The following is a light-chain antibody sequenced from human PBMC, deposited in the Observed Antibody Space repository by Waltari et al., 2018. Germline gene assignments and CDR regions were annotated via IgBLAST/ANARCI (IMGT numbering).Light chain of an antibody. CDR2: AAS. V-gene: IGKV1-39*01. CDR1: QSISNN. Sequence: DIQMTQSPPSLYASVGDRVTITCRASQSISNNLNWYQQKAGKAPKLLIYAASSLQSGVPSRFSGSGSGTDFTLTILSLQPDDFATYYCQQSYSTPPRTFGQGTKVENK. J-gene: IGKJ1*01. CDR3: QQSYSTPPRT.